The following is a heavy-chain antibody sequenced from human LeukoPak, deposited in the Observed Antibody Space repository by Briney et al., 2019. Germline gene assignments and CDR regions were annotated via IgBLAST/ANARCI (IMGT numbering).Heavy chain of an antibody. J-gene: IGHJ3*02. CDR2: INPNSGGT. Sequence: ASVKVSCKASGYTFTGYYMHWVRQAPGQGLEWMGWINPNSGGTNYAQKFQGRVTMTRDTSISTAYMELSRLGSDDTAVYYCARCHWGFDAFDIWGQGTMVTVSS. D-gene: IGHD7-27*01. CDR3: ARCHWGFDAFDI. CDR1: GYTFTGYY. V-gene: IGHV1-2*02.